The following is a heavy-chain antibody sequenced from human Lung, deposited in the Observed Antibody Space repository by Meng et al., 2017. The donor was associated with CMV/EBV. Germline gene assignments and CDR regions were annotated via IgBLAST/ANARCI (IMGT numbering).Heavy chain of an antibody. CDR3: ARDRERGYSYGIIDY. V-gene: IGHV1-46*01. Sequence: ASVXVSXKASGYTFTSYYMHWVRQAPGQGLEWMGIINPSGGSTSYAQKFQGRVTMTRDTSTSTVYMELSSLRSEDTAVYYCARDRERGYSYGIIDYWGQGPLVTVSS. CDR2: INPSGGST. J-gene: IGHJ4*02. D-gene: IGHD5-18*01. CDR1: GYTFTSYY.